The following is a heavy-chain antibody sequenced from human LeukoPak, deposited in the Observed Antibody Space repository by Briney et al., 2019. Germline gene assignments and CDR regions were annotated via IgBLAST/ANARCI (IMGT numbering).Heavy chain of an antibody. V-gene: IGHV3-21*03. Sequence: GGSLRLSCAASGFTFSSYSMNWVRQAPGKGLEWVSSISSSSSYIYYADSVKGRFTISRDNAKNSLYLQMNSLKTEDTAVYYCTTEGGYGIGDVDIWGQGTVVTVSS. CDR2: ISSSSSYI. J-gene: IGHJ3*02. D-gene: IGHD5-18*01. CDR1: GFTFSSYS. CDR3: TTEGGYGIGDVDI.